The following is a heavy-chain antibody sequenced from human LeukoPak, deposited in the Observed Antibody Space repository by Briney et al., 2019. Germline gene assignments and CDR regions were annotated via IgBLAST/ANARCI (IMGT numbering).Heavy chain of an antibody. CDR1: GFTFRTYA. CDR2: TGSNGVT. J-gene: IGHJ4*02. D-gene: IGHD6-13*01. CDR3: AKSTGYSTTGRDFDS. Sequence: GGSLRLSCTGSGFTFRTYAFSWVRQAPGKGLEWVSATGSNGVTYYADSVKGRFTISRDNSKNALYLQMNGLRADDTAVYYCAKSTGYSTTGRDFDSWGRGTLVTVSS. V-gene: IGHV3-23*01.